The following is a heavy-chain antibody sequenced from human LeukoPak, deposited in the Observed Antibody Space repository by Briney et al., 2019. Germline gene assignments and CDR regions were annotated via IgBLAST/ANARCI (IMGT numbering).Heavy chain of an antibody. D-gene: IGHD1-26*01. CDR3: ARDHSGSYYNWFDP. Sequence: SETLSLTCTVSGGSISSYYWSWIRQPPGKGLEWIGFIYNSGSTNYNPSLKSRATISVDTSKNQFSLKLSSVTAADTAVYYCARDHSGSYYNWFDPWGQGTLVTVSS. J-gene: IGHJ5*02. CDR2: IYNSGST. V-gene: IGHV4-59*01. CDR1: GGSISSYY.